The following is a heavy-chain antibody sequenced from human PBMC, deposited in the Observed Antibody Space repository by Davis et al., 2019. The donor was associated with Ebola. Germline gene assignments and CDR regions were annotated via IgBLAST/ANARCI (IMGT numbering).Heavy chain of an antibody. CDR2: IKSKTDGGTT. D-gene: IGHD3-10*01. Sequence: PGGSLRLSCAASGFTFSNAWMSWVRQAPGKGLEWVGRIKSKTDGGTTDYAAPVKGRFTISRDDSKNTLYLQMNSLKTEDTAVYYCTGFRDYGSGGYWGQGTLVTVSS. CDR1: GFTFSNAW. V-gene: IGHV3-15*01. J-gene: IGHJ4*02. CDR3: TGFRDYGSGGY.